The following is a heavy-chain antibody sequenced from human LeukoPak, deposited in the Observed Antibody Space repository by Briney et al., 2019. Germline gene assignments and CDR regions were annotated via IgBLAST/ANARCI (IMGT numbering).Heavy chain of an antibody. D-gene: IGHD5-24*01. CDR2: IIPILGIA. CDR3: ARDQGGGYNY. J-gene: IGHJ4*02. Sequence: SVKVSCKASGYTFTGYYMHWVRQAPGQGLEWMGRIIPILGIANYAQKFQGRVTITADKSTSTAYMELSSLRSEDTAVYYCARDQGGGYNYWGQGTLVTVSS. CDR1: GYTFTGYY. V-gene: IGHV1-69*04.